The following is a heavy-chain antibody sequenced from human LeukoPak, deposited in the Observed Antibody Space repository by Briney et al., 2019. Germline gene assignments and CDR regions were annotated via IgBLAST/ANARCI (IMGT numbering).Heavy chain of an antibody. Sequence: SETLSLTCTVSGGSISSRPYYWGWVRQPPGKGLEWIGTISYSGTTYYSPSLKSRVTISVDTSKNQFSLKLSSVTAADTAVYYCARLAEKLLWFGEWDYWGQGTLVTVSS. J-gene: IGHJ4*02. D-gene: IGHD3-10*01. V-gene: IGHV4-39*01. CDR2: ISYSGTT. CDR3: ARLAEKLLWFGEWDY. CDR1: GGSISSRPYY.